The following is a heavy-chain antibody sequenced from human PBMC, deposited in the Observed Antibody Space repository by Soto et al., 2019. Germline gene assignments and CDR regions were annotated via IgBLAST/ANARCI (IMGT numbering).Heavy chain of an antibody. CDR2: TYYRSKWYN. Sequence: SQTLSLTCVLSGDSVSSNSAAWNWIRQSPSRGLEWLGRTYYRSKWYNDYAVSVKSRITINPDTSKNQFSLQLNSVTPEDTAVYYCARDPAAAGTRDYYYGMDVWGQGTTVTVSS. J-gene: IGHJ6*02. CDR3: ARDPAAAGTRDYYYGMDV. D-gene: IGHD6-13*01. V-gene: IGHV6-1*01. CDR1: GDSVSSNSAA.